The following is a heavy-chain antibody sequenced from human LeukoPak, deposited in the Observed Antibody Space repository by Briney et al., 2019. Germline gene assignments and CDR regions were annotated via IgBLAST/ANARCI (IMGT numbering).Heavy chain of an antibody. J-gene: IGHJ6*02. CDR2: IIPIFGTA. D-gene: IGHD6-6*01. CDR1: GGTFSSYA. CDR3: ARSSIAALGNYYYGMDV. V-gene: IGHV1-69*13. Sequence: GASVKVSCKASGGTFSSYAISWVRQAPGQGLEWMGGIIPIFGTANYAQTFQGRVTITADESTSTAYMELSSLRSEDKAVYYCARSSIAALGNYYYGMDVWGQGTTVTVSS.